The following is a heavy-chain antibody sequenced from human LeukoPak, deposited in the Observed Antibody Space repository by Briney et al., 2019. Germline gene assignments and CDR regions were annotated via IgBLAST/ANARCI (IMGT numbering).Heavy chain of an antibody. CDR1: GFSVSTNY. CDR2: IYSDGST. Sequence: GGSLRLSCAASGFSVSTNYMSWVRQAPGKGLEWVSIIYSDGSTYYADSVKGRFIISRENSKNTLYLAVNTLGAEDTAVYYCARTSVSMAAKEDYFDYWGQGTQVTVSS. V-gene: IGHV3-53*01. D-gene: IGHD2-15*01. J-gene: IGHJ4*02. CDR3: ARTSVSMAAKEDYFDY.